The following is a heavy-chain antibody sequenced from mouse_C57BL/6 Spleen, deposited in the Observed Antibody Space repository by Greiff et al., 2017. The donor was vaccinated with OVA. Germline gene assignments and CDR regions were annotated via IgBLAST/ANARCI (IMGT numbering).Heavy chain of an antibody. V-gene: IGHV5-4*01. CDR1: GFTFSSYA. CDR3: ARERAYGNYVYWYFDV. Sequence: EVQRVESGGGLVKPGGSLKLSCAASGFTFSSYAMSWVRQTPEKRLEWVATISDGGSYTYYPDNVKGRFTISRDNAKNNLYLQMSHLKSEDTAMYYCARERAYGNYVYWYFDVWGTGTTVTVSS. D-gene: IGHD2-1*01. CDR2: ISDGGSYT. J-gene: IGHJ1*03.